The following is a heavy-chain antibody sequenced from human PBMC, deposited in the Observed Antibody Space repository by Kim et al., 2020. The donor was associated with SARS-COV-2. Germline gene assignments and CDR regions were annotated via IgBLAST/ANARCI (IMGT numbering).Heavy chain of an antibody. V-gene: IGHV3-30*02. D-gene: IGHD6-13*01. CDR3: AKVGSSLTGVGEESYVDY. J-gene: IGHJ4*02. Sequence: KGRFAISRDNSKNTLYLQMNSLRAEDTAVYYCAKVGSSLTGVGEESYVDYWGRGTLVTVSS.